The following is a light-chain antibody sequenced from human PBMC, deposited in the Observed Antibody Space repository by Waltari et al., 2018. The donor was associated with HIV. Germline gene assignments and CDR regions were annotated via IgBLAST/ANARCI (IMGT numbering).Light chain of an antibody. CDR1: QGISNY. V-gene: IGKV1-27*01. J-gene: IGKJ1*01. CDR3: QQYDSAPRT. CDR2: AAS. Sequence: DIQLTQSPSSLSASGGDRVTITCRASQGISNYLAWYQQKPGQVPKLLIYAASTLDSGVPSRFSGSGSGTDFTLTISSLQPEDVAVYYCQQYDSAPRTFGQGTKVEIK.